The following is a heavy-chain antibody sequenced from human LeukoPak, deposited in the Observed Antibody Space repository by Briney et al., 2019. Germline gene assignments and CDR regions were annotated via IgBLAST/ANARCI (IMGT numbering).Heavy chain of an antibody. D-gene: IGHD4-17*01. V-gene: IGHV1-69-2*01. Sequence: ASVNVSCKVSGYTFTDYDMHCVQQAPGKGLEWMGLVDPEDGETIYAEKFQGRVTITADTSTDTAYMELSSLRSEDTAVYYCATITESYGDYVLYYFAYWGQGTLVTVYS. CDR2: VDPEDGET. J-gene: IGHJ4*02. CDR1: GYTFTDYD. CDR3: ATITESYGDYVLYYFAY.